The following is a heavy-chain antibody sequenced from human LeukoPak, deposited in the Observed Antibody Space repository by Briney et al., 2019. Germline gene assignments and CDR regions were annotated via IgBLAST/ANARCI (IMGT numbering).Heavy chain of an antibody. J-gene: IGHJ4*02. CDR2: IYYSGST. Sequence: PSETLSLTCTVSGGSISSYYWSWIRQPPGKGLEWIGYIYYSGSTNYNPSLKSRVTISVDTSKNQFSLKLSSVTAADTAVYYCARASYYDFWSGYYIGGSRSVVFDYWGQGTLVTVSS. V-gene: IGHV4-59*01. CDR1: GGSISSYY. D-gene: IGHD3-3*01. CDR3: ARASYYDFWSGYYIGGSRSVVFDY.